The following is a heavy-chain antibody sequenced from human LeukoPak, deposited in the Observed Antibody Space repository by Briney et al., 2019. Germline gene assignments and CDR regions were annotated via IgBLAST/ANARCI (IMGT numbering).Heavy chain of an antibody. J-gene: IGHJ4*02. CDR3: ARGKNVYVWGNYRSPFGY. CDR2: INHSGST. Sequence: SETLSLTCAVYGGSFSGYSWSWIRQPPGKGLEWIGEINHSGSTNYSPSLKSRVTISVDTSKIQFSLKLSSVTAADTAIYYCARGKNVYVWGNYRSPFGYWGQGALVTVSS. V-gene: IGHV4-34*01. CDR1: GGSFSGYS. D-gene: IGHD3-16*02.